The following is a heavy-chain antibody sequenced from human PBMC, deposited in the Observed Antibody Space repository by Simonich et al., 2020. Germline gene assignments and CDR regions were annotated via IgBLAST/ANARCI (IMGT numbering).Heavy chain of an antibody. CDR1: GYTFTSYD. CDR2: MNPNSGNT. J-gene: IGHJ4*02. D-gene: IGHD2-15*01. V-gene: IGHV1-8*03. Sequence: QVQLVQSGAEVKKPGASVKVSCKASGYTFTSYDIKWVRQATGQGLEWMGWMNPNSGNTGYAQKLQGRGPITRNTSISTANRELSSLRSEDTAVYYCARGRGGMSRGYVDYWGQGTLVTVSS. CDR3: ARGRGGMSRGYVDY.